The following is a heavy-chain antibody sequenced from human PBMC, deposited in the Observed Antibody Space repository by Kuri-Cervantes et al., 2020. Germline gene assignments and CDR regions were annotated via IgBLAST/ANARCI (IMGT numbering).Heavy chain of an antibody. CDR1: EYTFATYD. Sequence: ASVKVSCKASEYTFATYDINWVRQATGQGLEWMGWMNPNNGNTGYAQKFQGRVTMTRSTSISTAYMELSSLTAADTAVYYCARALHPAAGTYVDYWGQGTLVTVSS. CDR2: MNPNNGNT. D-gene: IGHD6-13*01. V-gene: IGHV1-8*02. CDR3: ARALHPAAGTYVDY. J-gene: IGHJ4*02.